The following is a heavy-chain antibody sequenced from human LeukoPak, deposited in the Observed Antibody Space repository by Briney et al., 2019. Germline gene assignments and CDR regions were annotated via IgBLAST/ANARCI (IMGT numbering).Heavy chain of an antibody. Sequence: ASVKVSCKASGYTLTSYGISWVRQAPGQGLEWMGWISAYNGNTNYAQKLQGRVTMTTDTSTSTAYMELRSLRSDDTAVYYCARDTETYYDFWSGPLDVWGQGTTVTVSS. J-gene: IGHJ6*02. CDR2: ISAYNGNT. V-gene: IGHV1-18*01. CDR1: GYTLTSYG. CDR3: ARDTETYYDFWSGPLDV. D-gene: IGHD3-3*01.